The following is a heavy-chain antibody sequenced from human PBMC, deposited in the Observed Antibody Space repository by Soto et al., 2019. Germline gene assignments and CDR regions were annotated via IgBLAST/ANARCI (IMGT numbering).Heavy chain of an antibody. V-gene: IGHV6-1*01. J-gene: IGHJ5*02. CDR2: TYFRSKWYN. Sequence: SQTLSLTCAISGDSVSSNTASWNWIRQSPSRGLEWLGRTYFRSKWYNDYAVSVKSRIIINPDTSNNQFSLQLNSVTPEDTAVYFCAKGDNLGPKTGYAFDPWGQGIMVTV. CDR3: AKGDNLGPKTGYAFDP. D-gene: IGHD5-12*01. CDR1: GDSVSSNTAS.